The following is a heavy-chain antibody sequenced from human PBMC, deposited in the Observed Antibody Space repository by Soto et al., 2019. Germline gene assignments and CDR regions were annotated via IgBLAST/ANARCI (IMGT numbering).Heavy chain of an antibody. CDR1: GYMFSTYD. J-gene: IGHJ5*02. CDR3: ARDHRYNWNDEGWFDP. CDR2: LNPNSGNT. D-gene: IGHD1-20*01. Sequence: QVQLVQSGAEVKKPGASVKVSCKASGYMFSTYDINWVRQAPGQGLEWMGWLNPNSGNTGYAQKFQGRVTMTRNTSINTAYMELSSLGSDDTAVHYWARDHRYNWNDEGWFDPWGQGTLVTVSS. V-gene: IGHV1-8*01.